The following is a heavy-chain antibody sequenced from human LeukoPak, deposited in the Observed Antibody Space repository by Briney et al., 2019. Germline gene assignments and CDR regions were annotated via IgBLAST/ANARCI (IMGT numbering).Heavy chain of an antibody. CDR3: ARESSYGYEVFDI. CDR2: INPNSGGT. CDR1: GYTFTGYY. J-gene: IGHJ3*02. Sequence: GASVKVSCKASGYTFTGYYMHWVRQAPGQGLEWMGWINPNSGGTNYAQKFQGRVTMTRDTSISTAYMELSRLRSEDTAVYYCARESSYGYEVFDIWGQGTMVTVSS. D-gene: IGHD5-18*01. V-gene: IGHV1-2*02.